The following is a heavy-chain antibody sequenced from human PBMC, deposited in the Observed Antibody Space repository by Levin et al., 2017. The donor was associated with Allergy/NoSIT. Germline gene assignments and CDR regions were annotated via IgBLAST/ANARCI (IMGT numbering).Heavy chain of an antibody. V-gene: IGHV4-4*02. Sequence: GSLRLSCAVSGGSISSGNWWSWVRQPPGKGLEWIGEIYHSGSTNYNPSLKSRVTISVDKSKNQFSLKLSSVTAADTAVYYCASQRRFLEWLLYFDYWGQGTLVTVSS. CDR2: IYHSGST. CDR1: GGSISSGNW. CDR3: ASQRRFLEWLLYFDY. J-gene: IGHJ4*02. D-gene: IGHD3-3*01.